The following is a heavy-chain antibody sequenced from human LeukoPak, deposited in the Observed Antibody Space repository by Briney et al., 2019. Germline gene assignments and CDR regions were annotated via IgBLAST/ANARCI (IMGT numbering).Heavy chain of an antibody. D-gene: IGHD2-2*01. V-gene: IGHV4-59*08. J-gene: IGHJ4*02. CDR3: ARYCSSTSCYFFDS. CDR1: AGSISSYY. Sequence: SETLSLTCTVSAGSISSYYWSWIRQPPGKGLEWIGYVYYSGSTNYNPSLKSRVTISVDTSKNQFSLKLRSVTAADTAVYYCARYCSSTSCYFFDSWGQGTLVTVSS. CDR2: VYYSGST.